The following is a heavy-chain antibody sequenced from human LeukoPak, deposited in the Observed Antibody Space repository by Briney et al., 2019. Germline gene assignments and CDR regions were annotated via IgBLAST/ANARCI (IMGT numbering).Heavy chain of an antibody. CDR2: INPNSGGT. CDR1: GYTFTGYY. V-gene: IGHV1-2*06. CDR3: ARDLVPDTAMVTVGVGY. Sequence: ASVKVSCKASGYTFTGYYMHWVRQAPGQGLEWMGRINPNSGGTNYAQKFQGRVTMTRDTSTSTVYMELSSLRSEDTAVYYCARDLVPDTAMVTVGVGYWGQGTLVTVSS. J-gene: IGHJ4*02. D-gene: IGHD5-18*01.